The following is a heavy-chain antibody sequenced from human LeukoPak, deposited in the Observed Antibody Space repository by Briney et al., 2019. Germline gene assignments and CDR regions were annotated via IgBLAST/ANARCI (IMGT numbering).Heavy chain of an antibody. CDR3: VTGGVLSWFDP. J-gene: IGHJ5*02. Sequence: PSETLSLTCTVSGGSISSSSYYWGWIRQPPGKGLEWIGSIYYSGSTYYNPSLKSRVTISVDTSKNQFSLKLSSVTAADTAVYYCVTGGVLSWFDPWGRGTLVTVSS. CDR1: GGSISSSSYY. D-gene: IGHD3-16*01. V-gene: IGHV4-39*01. CDR2: IYYSGST.